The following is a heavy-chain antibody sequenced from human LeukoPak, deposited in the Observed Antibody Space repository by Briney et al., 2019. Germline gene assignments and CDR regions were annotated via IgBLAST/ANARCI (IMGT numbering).Heavy chain of an antibody. V-gene: IGHV3-74*01. CDR2: INSDVSST. CDR1: GFTFSSYW. CDR3: ATERHKD. J-gene: IGHJ4*02. Sequence: GGCLRLSCAASGFTFSSYWMHWVRQAPGKGLVWVSRINSDVSSTTYADSVKGRFTISRVNAKNTLFLQMNSLRAEDTAVYYCATERHKDWGQGTLVTVSS.